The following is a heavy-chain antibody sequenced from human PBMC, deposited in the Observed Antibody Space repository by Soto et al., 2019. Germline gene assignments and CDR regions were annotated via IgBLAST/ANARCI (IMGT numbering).Heavy chain of an antibody. CDR1: GGSVTSGGYY. J-gene: IGHJ4*02. CDR2: IYFSETT. V-gene: IGHV4-30-4*01. D-gene: IGHD4-4*01. Sequence: SETLCLTCTVSGGSVTSGGYYWTWIRQPPGRDLEWIGNIYFSETTYYNPSLESRVTISLDTSKNQISLQLSSVTAADTAVYYCAGDYSNYKFAYWGQGTLVTVSS. CDR3: AGDYSNYKFAY.